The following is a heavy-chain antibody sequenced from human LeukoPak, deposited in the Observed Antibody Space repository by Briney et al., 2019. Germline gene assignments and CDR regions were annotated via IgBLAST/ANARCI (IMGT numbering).Heavy chain of an antibody. CDR2: IYSGGSS. CDR3: ARGDILTGYYRD. Sequence: GRSLRLSCAASGFTVSSNYMSWVRQAPGKGLKWVSVIYSGGSSYYADSVKGRFTISRDNSKNTLYLQMNSLRAEDTAVYYCARGDILTGYYRDWGQGTLVTVSS. CDR1: GFTVSSNY. V-gene: IGHV3-66*01. D-gene: IGHD3-9*01. J-gene: IGHJ4*02.